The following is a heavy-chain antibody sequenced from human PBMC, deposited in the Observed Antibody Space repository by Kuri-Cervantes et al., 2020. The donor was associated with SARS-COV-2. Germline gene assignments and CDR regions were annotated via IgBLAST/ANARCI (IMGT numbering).Heavy chain of an antibody. Sequence: GESLKISCAASRFTFNNYAMSWVRQAPGKGLEWVSGISGSGDNTYYADSVKGRFTISRDNFKNSMYLRMNSLRAEDTAIYYCVRGTEDYSGARSFFDSRGQGTPVTVSS. D-gene: IGHD4-11*01. J-gene: IGHJ4*02. CDR3: VRGTEDYSGARSFFDS. V-gene: IGHV3-23*01. CDR1: RFTFNNYA. CDR2: ISGSGDNT.